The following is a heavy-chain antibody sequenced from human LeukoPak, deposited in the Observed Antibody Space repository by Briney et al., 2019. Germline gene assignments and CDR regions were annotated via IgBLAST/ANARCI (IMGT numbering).Heavy chain of an antibody. Sequence: ASVKVSCKASGYTFTGYYMHWVRQAPGQGLEWMGWINPNSGGTNYAQKFQGWVTMTRDTPISTAYMELSRLRSDDTAVYYCARCPSGWYLFDYWGQGTLVTVSS. V-gene: IGHV1-2*04. CDR2: INPNSGGT. CDR1: GYTFTGYY. CDR3: ARCPSGWYLFDY. D-gene: IGHD6-19*01. J-gene: IGHJ4*02.